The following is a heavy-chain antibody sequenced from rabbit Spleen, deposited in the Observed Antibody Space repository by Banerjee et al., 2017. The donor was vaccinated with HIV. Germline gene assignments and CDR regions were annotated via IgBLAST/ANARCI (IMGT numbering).Heavy chain of an antibody. D-gene: IGHD8-1*01. J-gene: IGHJ6*01. Sequence: QEQLKESGGGLVQPEGSLTLTCKASGIDFSSYYYMCWVRQAPGKGLEWIACIYAGSSGSTYYASWAKGRFTISKTSSTTVTLQMTSLTAADTATYFCARDTGSSFSTYGMDLWGQGTLVTVS. CDR1: GIDFSSYYY. CDR2: IYAGSSGST. V-gene: IGHV1S45*01. CDR3: ARDTGSSFSTYGMDL.